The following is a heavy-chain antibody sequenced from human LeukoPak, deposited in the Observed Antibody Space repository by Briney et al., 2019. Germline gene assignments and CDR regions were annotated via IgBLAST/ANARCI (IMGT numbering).Heavy chain of an antibody. V-gene: IGHV3-23*01. Sequence: GGSLILSCAASGFTFSSYAMSWVRPAPGKGLEWVSGLSGSGDDTDYADSVKGRFTISRDNSKNTVYLQMNSLRAEDTAVYYCAVQRGGDGYNTFDYWGQGTLVTVSS. D-gene: IGHD5-24*01. CDR2: LSGSGDDT. J-gene: IGHJ4*02. CDR3: AVQRGGDGYNTFDY. CDR1: GFTFSSYA.